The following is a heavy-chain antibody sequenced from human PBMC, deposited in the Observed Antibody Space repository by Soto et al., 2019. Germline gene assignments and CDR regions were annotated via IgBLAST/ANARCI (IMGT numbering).Heavy chain of an antibody. V-gene: IGHV4-31*03. Sequence: QVQLQESGTGLVKPSQTLSLTCTVSGGSISSGGYYWSWIRQHPGKGLEWIGYIYYSGSTYYNPDLRSRVTISVDTSKNQFSLKLSSVTAADTAVYYCARIIRYYYDTWGQGTLVTVSS. J-gene: IGHJ4*02. CDR2: IYYSGST. CDR3: ARIIRYYYDT. D-gene: IGHD3-22*01. CDR1: GGSISSGGYY.